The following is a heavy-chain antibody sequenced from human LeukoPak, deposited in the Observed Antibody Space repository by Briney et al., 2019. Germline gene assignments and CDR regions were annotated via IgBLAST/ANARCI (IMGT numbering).Heavy chain of an antibody. CDR3: ARDTSYPHPYYMDV. D-gene: IGHD3-16*02. V-gene: IGHV3-23*01. J-gene: IGHJ6*03. CDR1: GFIFSSYA. CDR2: ISGSGGST. Sequence: QPGGSLRLSCAASGFIFSSYAMSWVRQAPGKGLEWVSAISGSGGSTYYADYVKGRFTISRDNSKNTLYLQMNSLRAEDTAVYYCARDTSYPHPYYMDVWGKGTTVTVSS.